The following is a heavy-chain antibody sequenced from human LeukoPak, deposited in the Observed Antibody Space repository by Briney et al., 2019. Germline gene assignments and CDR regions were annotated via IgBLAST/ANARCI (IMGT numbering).Heavy chain of an antibody. CDR1: GFTFSSYS. CDR3: AKDRSSSWYFDY. CDR2: ISSSSSYI. Sequence: GGSLRLSCAASGFTFSSYSMNWVRQAPGKGLEWVSSISSSSSYIYYADSVKGRFTISRDNAKNTLYLQMNSLRAEDTAVYYCAKDRSSSWYFDYWGQGTLVTVSS. J-gene: IGHJ4*02. D-gene: IGHD6-13*01. V-gene: IGHV3-21*04.